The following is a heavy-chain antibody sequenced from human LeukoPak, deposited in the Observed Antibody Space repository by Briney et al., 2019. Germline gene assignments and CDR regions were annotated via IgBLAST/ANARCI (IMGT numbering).Heavy chain of an antibody. CDR2: ISYDGNAK. J-gene: IGHJ4*02. Sequence: GGSLRLSCAAPGFTLSSYGMHWVRQAPGKGLEWVAVISYDGNAKHYADSVKGRFTISRDNSKNTLYLQMNSLRSEDTAVYYCAKEKVFTSTSWTTIEYWGQGTLVTVSS. V-gene: IGHV3-30*18. CDR3: AKEKVFTSTSWTTIEY. CDR1: GFTLSSYG. D-gene: IGHD6-13*01.